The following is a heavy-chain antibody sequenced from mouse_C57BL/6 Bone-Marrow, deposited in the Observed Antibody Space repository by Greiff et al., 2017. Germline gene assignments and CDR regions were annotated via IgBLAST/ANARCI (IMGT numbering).Heavy chain of an antibody. J-gene: IGHJ4*01. CDR3: ARNNYYGSSYPYYAMDY. Sequence: EVKVVESGGDLVKPGGSLKLSCAASGFTFSSYGMSWVRQTPDKRLEWVATISSGGSYTYYPDSVKGRFTISRDNAKNTLYLQMSSLKSEDTAMYYCARNNYYGSSYPYYAMDYWGQGTSVTVSS. CDR1: GFTFSSYG. D-gene: IGHD1-1*01. CDR2: ISSGGSYT. V-gene: IGHV5-6*01.